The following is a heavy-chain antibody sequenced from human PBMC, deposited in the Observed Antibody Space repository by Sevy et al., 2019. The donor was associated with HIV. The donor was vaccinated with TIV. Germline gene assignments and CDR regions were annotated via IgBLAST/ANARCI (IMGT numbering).Heavy chain of an antibody. Sequence: SETLSLTCTVSGDSISNSRYYWGWIRQPPGKGLEWIGSVYYSGSTYYNPSLKSRVTLSIDTSKNQFLLKVNSVTATDTAVYYCANQPLTLVSPPDSWGQGTLVTVSS. V-gene: IGHV4-39*01. D-gene: IGHD2-2*01. J-gene: IGHJ4*02. CDR2: VYYSGST. CDR3: ANQPLTLVSPPDS. CDR1: GDSISNSRYY.